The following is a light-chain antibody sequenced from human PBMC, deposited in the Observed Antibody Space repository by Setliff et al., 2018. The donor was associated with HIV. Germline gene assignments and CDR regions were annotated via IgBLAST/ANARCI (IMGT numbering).Light chain of an antibody. CDR3: SSYTTSITFV. CDR2: EVG. Sequence: QSVLTQPPYVSGAPGQSVTISCTGSTSDIGHYNRVSWYQQPPGAAPKLIMYEVGHRPSGVPDRFSGSKSGSTASLTISGLQPEDEADYYCSSYTTSITFVFGTGTKVTVL. V-gene: IGLV2-18*02. J-gene: IGLJ1*01. CDR1: TSDIGHYNR.